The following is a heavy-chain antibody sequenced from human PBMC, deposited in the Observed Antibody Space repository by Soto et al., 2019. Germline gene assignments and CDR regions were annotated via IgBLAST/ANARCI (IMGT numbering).Heavy chain of an antibody. CDR3: ARAECSSPDCLTAYYSYGLDV. CDR1: GFTFSNFE. J-gene: IGHJ6*02. V-gene: IGHV3-48*03. Sequence: GGSLRLSCAASGFTFSNFEMHWVRQAPGKGLEWVSYINTAGSTKYYAESVKGRFTISRDNARNSLFLQMNSLRAEDTAVYYCARAECSSPDCLTAYYSYGLDVWGQGSTVTVSS. CDR2: INTAGSTK. D-gene: IGHD3-9*01.